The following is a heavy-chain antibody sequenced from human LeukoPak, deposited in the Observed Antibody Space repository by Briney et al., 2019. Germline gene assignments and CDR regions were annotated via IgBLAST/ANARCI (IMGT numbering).Heavy chain of an antibody. CDR3: ARDRNWGRGYFDL. J-gene: IGHJ2*01. CDR2: IFTTGST. D-gene: IGHD7-27*01. CDR1: GGSISNYY. Sequence: SETLSLTCTVSGGSISNYYWSWIRQPAGKPLEWIGHIFTTGSTSYNPSLRTRVTISEDSSKDQFSLNLKSVTAADTAVYYCARDRNWGRGYFDLWGRGTLVIVSS. V-gene: IGHV4-4*07.